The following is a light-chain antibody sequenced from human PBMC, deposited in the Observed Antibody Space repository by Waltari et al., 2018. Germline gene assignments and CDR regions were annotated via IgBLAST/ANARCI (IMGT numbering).Light chain of an antibody. J-gene: IGKJ1*01. Sequence: DIVLPQSPADPSLSPGERATLTCRSSQSVGRSLAWSQQKPGQAPRLLIYDTSSRATGTPGRFSGSGSGTDFSLAISSLEPEDFAVYFCQHYVNLPVTFGQGTKVEI. CDR1: QSVGRS. V-gene: IGKV3-20*01. CDR3: QHYVNLPVT. CDR2: DTS.